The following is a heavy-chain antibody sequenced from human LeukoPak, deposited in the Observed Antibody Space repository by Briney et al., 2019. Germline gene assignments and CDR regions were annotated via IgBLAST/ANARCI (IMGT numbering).Heavy chain of an antibody. D-gene: IGHD2-21*01. V-gene: IGHV3-33*07. CDR3: VRDGGELEADGFDI. CDR2: IWYDGTNI. J-gene: IGHJ3*02. CDR1: GFTFSTYW. Sequence: GGSLRLSCAASGFTFSTYWMSWVRQAPGKGLEWVAIIWYDGTNIKYVDSVKGRFTISRDNSKNTLYLQMNSLRAEDTAVYYCVRDGGELEADGFDIWGKGTMVTVSS.